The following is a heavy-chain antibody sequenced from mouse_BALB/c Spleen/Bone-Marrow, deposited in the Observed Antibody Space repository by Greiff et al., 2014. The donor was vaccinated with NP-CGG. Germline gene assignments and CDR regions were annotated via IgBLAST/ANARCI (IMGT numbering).Heavy chain of an antibody. J-gene: IGHJ4*01. CDR1: GYTFTSYY. Sequence: VQLQQSGAELVKPGASVKVSCKASGYTFTSYYMYWVKQRPGQGLEWIGEINPSNGGTNFNEKFKSKATLTVDKSSSTAYMQLSSLTSEDSAVYYCTRGRRDAMDYWGQGTSVTVSS. V-gene: IGHV1S81*02. CDR3: TRGRRDAMDY. CDR2: INPSNGGT.